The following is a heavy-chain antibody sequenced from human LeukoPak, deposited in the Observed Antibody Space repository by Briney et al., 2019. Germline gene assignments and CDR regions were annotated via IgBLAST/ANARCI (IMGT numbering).Heavy chain of an antibody. V-gene: IGHV1-3*01. J-gene: IGHJ4*02. CDR1: GGTFSSHA. CDR3: ARGGIKGDYVF. CDR2: INAGNGNT. D-gene: IGHD4-17*01. Sequence: ASVKVSCKASGGTFSSHAISWVRQAPGQGLEWMGWINAGNGNTKYSQKFQGRVTITRDTSASTAYMELSSLRSEDTAVYYCARGGIKGDYVFWGQGTLVTVSS.